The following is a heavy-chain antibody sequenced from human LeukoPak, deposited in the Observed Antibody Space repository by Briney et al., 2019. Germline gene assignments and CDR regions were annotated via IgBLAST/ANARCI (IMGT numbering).Heavy chain of an antibody. J-gene: IGHJ3*02. CDR3: ARVSGSYDAFDI. V-gene: IGHV3-30*04. D-gene: IGHD3-10*01. Sequence: GRSLRLSCAASGFTFSSYAMHWVRQAPGKGLEWVAVISYDGSNKYYADSVKGRFTISRDNSKNTLYLQMNSLRAEDTAVYYCARVSGSYDAFDIWGQGTMVTVSS. CDR2: ISYDGSNK. CDR1: GFTFSSYA.